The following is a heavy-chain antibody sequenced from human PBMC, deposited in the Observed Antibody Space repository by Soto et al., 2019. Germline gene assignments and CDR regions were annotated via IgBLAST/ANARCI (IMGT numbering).Heavy chain of an antibody. J-gene: IGHJ4*02. D-gene: IGHD1-7*01. CDR3: ANWGPDSRLDWNYGWVDY. Sequence: LRLSCAASGFTFSSYGMNWVRQAPGKGLEWVAVISYDGSNKYYADSVKGRFTISRDNSKNTLYLQMNSLRAEDTAVYYCANWGPDSRLDWNYGWVDYWGQGTLVTVSS. V-gene: IGHV3-30*18. CDR2: ISYDGSNK. CDR1: GFTFSSYG.